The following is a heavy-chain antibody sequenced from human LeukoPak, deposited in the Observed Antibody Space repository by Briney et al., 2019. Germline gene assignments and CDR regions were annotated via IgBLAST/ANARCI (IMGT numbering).Heavy chain of an antibody. CDR3: ARSNEVLWPVDY. CDR1: GYTFTSYY. V-gene: IGHV1-46*01. D-gene: IGHD2-21*01. Sequence: GGSLRLSCAASGYTFTSYYMHWVRQAPGQGLEWMGIINPSGGSTSYAQKFQGRVTMTRDTSSSTVYMELSSLRSEDTAVYYCARSNEVLWPVDYWGQGTLVTVSS. J-gene: IGHJ4*02. CDR2: INPSGGST.